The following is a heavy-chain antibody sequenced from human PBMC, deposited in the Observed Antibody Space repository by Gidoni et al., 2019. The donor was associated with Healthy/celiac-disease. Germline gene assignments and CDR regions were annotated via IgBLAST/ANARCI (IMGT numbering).Heavy chain of an antibody. J-gene: IGHJ3*02. Sequence: QVQLVQSGAEVKKPGASVKVSCKVSGYTLTELSMHWVRQAPGKGLEWMGGFDPEDGETIYAQKFQGRVTMTEDTSTDTAYMELSSLRSEDTAVYYCATRYNCTNGVCGTLDDAFDIWGQGTMVTVSS. CDR1: GYTLTELS. V-gene: IGHV1-24*01. CDR3: ATRYNCTNGVCGTLDDAFDI. D-gene: IGHD2-8*01. CDR2: FDPEDGET.